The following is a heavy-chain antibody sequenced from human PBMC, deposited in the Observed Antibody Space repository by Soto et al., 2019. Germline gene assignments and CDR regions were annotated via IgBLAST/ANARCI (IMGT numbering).Heavy chain of an antibody. V-gene: IGHV3-30-3*01. CDR3: AKVASNGWYVFDF. D-gene: IGHD6-19*01. CDR1: GFTFSSYP. CDR2: IAYDGSDK. Sequence: QVQLVESGGGVVQPGNSLRLSCAASGFTFSSYPMHWVRQAPGKGLEWVAVIAYDGSDKYYADSVKGRFTISRDNSKSTVYLQMNSLRAEDTAVYYCAKVASNGWYVFDFWGQGALVTVSS. J-gene: IGHJ4*02.